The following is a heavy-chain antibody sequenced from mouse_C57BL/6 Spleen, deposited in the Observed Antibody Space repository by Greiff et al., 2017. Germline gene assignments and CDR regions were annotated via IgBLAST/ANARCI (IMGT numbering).Heavy chain of an antibody. J-gene: IGHJ2*01. Sequence: VQLQQSGAELVRPGTSVKVSCKASGYAFTNYLIAWVKQRPGQGLEWIGVINPGSGGTNYNEKFKGKATLTADKSSSTAYMQLSSLTSEDSAVYFCARSTTVVAPFGYWGQGATLTVSS. CDR3: ARSTTVVAPFGY. D-gene: IGHD1-1*01. CDR1: GYAFTNYL. V-gene: IGHV1-54*01. CDR2: INPGSGGT.